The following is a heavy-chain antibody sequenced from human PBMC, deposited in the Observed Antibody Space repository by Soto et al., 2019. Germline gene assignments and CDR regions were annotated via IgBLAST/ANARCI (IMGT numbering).Heavy chain of an antibody. V-gene: IGHV5-51*03. CDR2: IYPGDADT. CDR3: VRPTRDGYGPEAFYFDS. CDR1: GYSFTNYW. J-gene: IGHJ4*02. D-gene: IGHD5-12*01. Sequence: EVQLVQSGAEVKKPGESLKISCKGSGYSFTNYWIGWVRQMPGKGLEWMGLIYPGDADTRYSPSFQGQVTISADKSICTAYLQWTNVKASDTAIYYCVRPTRDGYGPEAFYFDSWGQGTLVTVSS.